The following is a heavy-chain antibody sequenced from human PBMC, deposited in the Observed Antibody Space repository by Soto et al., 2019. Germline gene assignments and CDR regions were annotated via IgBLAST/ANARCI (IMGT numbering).Heavy chain of an antibody. CDR1: GYSFFSYY. V-gene: IGHV1-46*01. D-gene: IGHD3-3*02. CDR3: ARGGATIFGVIDS. Sequence: VKVSCKASGYSFFSYYIHWVRQAPGQGLEWMGRFLASGGNTDYAQRFRGRVSMTRDTSSTNTVSLELTSLTSDDTAVYYCARGGATIFGVIDSWGQGTRVTVSS. J-gene: IGHJ4*02. CDR2: FLASGGNT.